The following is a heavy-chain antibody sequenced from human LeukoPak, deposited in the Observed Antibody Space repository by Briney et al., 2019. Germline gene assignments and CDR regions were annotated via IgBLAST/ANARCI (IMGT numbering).Heavy chain of an antibody. CDR2: IRGTGGAT. CDR3: ARVQPHYYDSSGYPPDY. V-gene: IGHV3-23*01. J-gene: IGHJ4*02. CDR1: GFTFINYA. D-gene: IGHD3-22*01. Sequence: GGSLRLSCAASGFTFINYAMSWVRQAPGKGLEWVATIRGTGGATYYADSVKGHFTISRDNSKNTLYLQMNSLRAEDTAVYYCARVQPHYYDSSGYPPDYWGQGTLVTVSS.